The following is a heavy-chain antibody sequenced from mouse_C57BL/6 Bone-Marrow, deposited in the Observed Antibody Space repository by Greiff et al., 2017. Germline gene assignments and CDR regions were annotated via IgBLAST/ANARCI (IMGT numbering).Heavy chain of an antibody. CDR3: ASVFLRAMDY. J-gene: IGHJ4*01. D-gene: IGHD1-1*01. CDR2: IDPEDGET. Sequence: VQLKESGAELVKPGASVKLSCTASGFNIKDYYMHWVKQRTEQGLEWIGRIDPEDGETKYAPKFQGKATLTADTASNTAYLLISSLTSEYTAVYYCASVFLRAMDYWGRGTSVTVSS. CDR1: GFNIKDYY. V-gene: IGHV14-2*01.